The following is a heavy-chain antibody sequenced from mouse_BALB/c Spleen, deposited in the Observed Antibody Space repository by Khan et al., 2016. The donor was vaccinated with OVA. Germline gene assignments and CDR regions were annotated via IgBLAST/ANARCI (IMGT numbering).Heavy chain of an antibody. V-gene: IGHV3-2*02. D-gene: IGHD1-1*01. CDR3: ARGNYYGYYFDY. CDR1: GYSITSNYA. Sequence: EVQLQESGPGLVKPSQSLSLTCTVTGYSITSNYAWNWIRQFPGNKLEWMGYISYSGSTTYNPYLKSRISITRDTSKNQFFLQLKSVTTEDTATYYCARGNYYGYYFDYWGQGTSLTVSS. J-gene: IGHJ2*02. CDR2: ISYSGST.